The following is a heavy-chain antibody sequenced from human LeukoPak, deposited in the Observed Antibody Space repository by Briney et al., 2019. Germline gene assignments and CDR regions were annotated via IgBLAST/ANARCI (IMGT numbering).Heavy chain of an antibody. CDR1: GGSFSGYY. V-gene: IGHV4-34*01. CDR2: INHSGST. J-gene: IGHJ6*02. D-gene: IGHD2-15*01. CDR3: ARVGGMDYYYYGMDV. Sequence: SETLSLTCAVYGGSFSGYYWSWIRQPPGKGLEWIGEINHSGSTNYNPSLKSRVTISVDTSKNQFSLKLSSVTAADTAVYYCARVGGMDYYYYGMDVWGQGTTVTVSS.